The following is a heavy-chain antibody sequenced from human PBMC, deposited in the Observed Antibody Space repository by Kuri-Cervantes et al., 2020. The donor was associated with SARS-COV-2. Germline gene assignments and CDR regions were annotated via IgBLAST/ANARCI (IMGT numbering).Heavy chain of an antibody. J-gene: IGHJ6*02. V-gene: IGHV4-34*01. CDR2: INHRGNT. CDR1: GGSFSGYY. CDR3: ACTSPPNCGMDV. Sequence: SETLSLTCAVYGGSFSGYYWSWIRQPPGKGLEWIGEINHRGNTNYDPSLKSRVTISIDTSKNQFSLKLSSVTAADTAVYYCACTSPPNCGMDVWGQGTTVTVSS.